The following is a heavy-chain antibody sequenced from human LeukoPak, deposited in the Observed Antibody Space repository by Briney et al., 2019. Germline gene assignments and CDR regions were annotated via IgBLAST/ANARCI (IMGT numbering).Heavy chain of an antibody. CDR3: ARHETPDRILDPFDI. Sequence: GESLKISCKGSGYSFTSYWIGWVRQMPGKGLEWMGIIYPGDSDPRYSPSFQGQVTISADKSISTAYLQWSTLKASDTAMYYCARHETPDRILDPFDIWGQGTMVTVSS. CDR1: GYSFTSYW. CDR2: IYPGDSDP. V-gene: IGHV5-51*01. J-gene: IGHJ3*02. D-gene: IGHD1-14*01.